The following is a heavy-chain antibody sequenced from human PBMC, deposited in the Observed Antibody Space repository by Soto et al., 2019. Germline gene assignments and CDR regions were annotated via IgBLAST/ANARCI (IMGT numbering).Heavy chain of an antibody. Sequence: GGSLRLSCAASGFTFSSYAMSWVRQAPGKGLEWVSAISGSGGSTYYADSVKGRFTISRDNSKNTLYLQMNSLRAEDTAVYYCALPDGDFGVVIIPYFDYWGQGTLVTVSS. V-gene: IGHV3-23*01. CDR1: GFTFSSYA. D-gene: IGHD3-3*01. CDR2: ISGSGGST. CDR3: ALPDGDFGVVIIPYFDY. J-gene: IGHJ4*02.